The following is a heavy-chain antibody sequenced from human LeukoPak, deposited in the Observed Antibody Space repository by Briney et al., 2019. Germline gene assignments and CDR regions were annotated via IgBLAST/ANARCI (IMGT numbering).Heavy chain of an antibody. CDR3: AKEGGYDSSGYLYYFDY. CDR1: GFTFSSYW. CDR2: ISGSGGST. V-gene: IGHV3-23*01. Sequence: GGSLRLSCAASGFTFSSYWMSWVRQAPGKGLEWVSAISGSGGSTYYADSVKGRFTISRDNSKNTLYLQMNSLRAEDTAVYYCAKEGGYDSSGYLYYFDYWGQGTLVTVSS. J-gene: IGHJ4*02. D-gene: IGHD3-22*01.